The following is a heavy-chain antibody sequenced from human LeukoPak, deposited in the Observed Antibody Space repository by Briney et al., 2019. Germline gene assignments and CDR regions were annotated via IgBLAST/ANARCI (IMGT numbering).Heavy chain of an antibody. V-gene: IGHV3-23*01. CDR1: GFTFSSYA. Sequence: PGGSLGLSCAASGFTFSSYAMSWVRQAPGKGLEWVSAISGSGGSTYYADSVKGRFTISRDNSKNTLYLQMNSLRAEDTAVYYCAKETSPYSSGPRGAFDIWGQGIMVTVSS. J-gene: IGHJ3*02. CDR3: AKETSPYSSGPRGAFDI. D-gene: IGHD6-19*01. CDR2: ISGSGGST.